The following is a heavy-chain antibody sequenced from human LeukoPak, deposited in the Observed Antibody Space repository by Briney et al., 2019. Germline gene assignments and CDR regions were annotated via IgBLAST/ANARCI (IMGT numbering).Heavy chain of an antibody. CDR2: IKADGSQK. CDR3: ARFTRSASYEVY. J-gene: IGHJ4*02. CDR1: GFTFGVYA. Sequence: AGGSLRLSCTASGFTFGVYAMSWVRQAPGKGLEWVANIKADGSQKDYVDSMKGRFTVSRDNAKNSVYLEMKSLRVEDTAIYYCARFTRSASYEVYWGQGTLVTVSS. V-gene: IGHV3-7*01. D-gene: IGHD3-10*01.